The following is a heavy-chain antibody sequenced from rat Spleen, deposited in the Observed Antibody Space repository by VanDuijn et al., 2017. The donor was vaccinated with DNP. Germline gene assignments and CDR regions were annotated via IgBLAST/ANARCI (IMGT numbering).Heavy chain of an antibody. V-gene: IGHV5S13*01. D-gene: IGHD1-2*01. CDR1: GFTFSDYG. CDR2: INYDGTNT. J-gene: IGHJ3*01. CDR3: ARHEDYSSYIYGFAY. Sequence: EVQLVESGGGLVQPGGSMKLSCAASGFTFSDYGMAWVLQAPTKGLEWVASINYDGTNTYYRDSVKGRFTISRDDAKNTQYLQMDSLRSEDTATYYCARHEDYSSYIYGFAYWGQGTLVTVSS.